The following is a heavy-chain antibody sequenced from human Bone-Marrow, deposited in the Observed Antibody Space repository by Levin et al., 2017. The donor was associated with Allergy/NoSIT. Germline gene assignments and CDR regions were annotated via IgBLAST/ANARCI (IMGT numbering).Heavy chain of an antibody. CDR1: GGTFSSYA. Sequence: SVKVSCKASGGTFSSYAISWVRQAPGQGLEWMGGIIPIFGTANYAQKFQGRVTITADESTSTAYMELSSLRSEDTAVYYCARMVQGVPRGNNWFDPWGQGTLVTVSS. CDR2: IIPIFGTA. V-gene: IGHV1-69*13. J-gene: IGHJ5*02. CDR3: ARMVQGVPRGNNWFDP. D-gene: IGHD3-10*01.